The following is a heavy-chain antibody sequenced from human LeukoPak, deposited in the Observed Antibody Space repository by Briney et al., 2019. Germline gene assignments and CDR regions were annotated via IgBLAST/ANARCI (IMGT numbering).Heavy chain of an antibody. Sequence: SETLSLTCTVSGGSISGYYWSWIRQPPGKGLEWIGYIYHSGSTNYNPSLKSRVTISVDTSKNQFSLRLSSVTAADTAVYYCTRVGYCSGGSCYSDYYYSWDVWGQGTTVTVSS. CDR3: TRVGYCSGGSCYSDYYYSWDV. V-gene: IGHV4-59*01. CDR1: GGSISGYY. J-gene: IGHJ6*02. D-gene: IGHD2-15*01. CDR2: IYHSGST.